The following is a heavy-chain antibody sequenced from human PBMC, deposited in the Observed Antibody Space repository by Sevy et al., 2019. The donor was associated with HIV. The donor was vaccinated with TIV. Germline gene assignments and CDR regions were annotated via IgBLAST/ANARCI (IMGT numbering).Heavy chain of an antibody. CDR2: IVPVFVTP. J-gene: IGHJ4*02. D-gene: IGHD3-10*01. CDR3: ARDALLRGGYLDY. V-gene: IGHV1-69*05. CDR1: GGTLSRYA. Sequence: ASVKVSCKTSGGTLSRYAISWVRQAPGQGLEWMGGIVPVFVTPNYAQKFQGRVTMTRDTSISTAYMELSRLRSDDTAVYYCARDALLRGGYLDYWGQGALVTVSS.